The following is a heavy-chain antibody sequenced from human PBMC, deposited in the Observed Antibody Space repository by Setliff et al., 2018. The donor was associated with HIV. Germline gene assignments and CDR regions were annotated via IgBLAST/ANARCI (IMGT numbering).Heavy chain of an antibody. CDR2: ISYSGST. Sequence: SETLSLTCTVSGGSISSSSYYWGWIRQPPGKGLERIGSISYSGSTYYNPSLKSRLTISIDTSKNQFSPKLASVTAADTAVYYCARQGTFYYGSGSLGYWGQGTLVTVSS. J-gene: IGHJ4*02. CDR1: GGSISSSSYY. V-gene: IGHV4-39*01. CDR3: ARQGTFYYGSGSLGY. D-gene: IGHD3-10*01.